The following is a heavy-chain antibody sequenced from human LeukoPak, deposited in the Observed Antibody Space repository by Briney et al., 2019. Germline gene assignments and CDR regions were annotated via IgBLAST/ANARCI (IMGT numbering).Heavy chain of an antibody. Sequence: GASVKVSCKASGYTFNDYFIHWVRQAPGQGLEWMGWINSNSGGTKYPQKFQGRVTMARDTSISIAYMELSSLRSDDTAIYYCARGRGGVNDSPAYYWGQGTLVTVSS. CDR1: GYTFNDYF. V-gene: IGHV1-2*02. CDR3: ARGRGGVNDSPAYY. CDR2: INSNSGGT. D-gene: IGHD5/OR15-5a*01. J-gene: IGHJ4*02.